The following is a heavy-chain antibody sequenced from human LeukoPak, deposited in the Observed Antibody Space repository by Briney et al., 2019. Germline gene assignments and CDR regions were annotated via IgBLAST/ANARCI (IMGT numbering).Heavy chain of an antibody. CDR3: ARAGGSYSPSDY. CDR2: ISANDGNT. J-gene: IGHJ4*02. CDR1: GYTFTSYG. D-gene: IGHD2-21*01. Sequence: ASVKVSCKASGYTFTSYGISWVRQAPGQGLEWMGWISANDGNTDYPQKLQGRVTMTTDTSTSTAYMELRSLRSDDTAVFYCARAGGSYSPSDYWGQGTLVTVSS. V-gene: IGHV1-18*01.